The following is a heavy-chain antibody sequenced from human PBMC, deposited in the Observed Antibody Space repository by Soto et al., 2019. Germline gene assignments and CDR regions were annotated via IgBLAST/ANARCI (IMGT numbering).Heavy chain of an antibody. CDR3: ARETSSYGGYYYGMDS. CDR2: IIPIFGTA. V-gene: IGHV1-69*13. Sequence: ASVKVSCKASGGTFSSYAISWVRQAPGQGLEWMGGIIPIFGTANYAQKFQGRVTITADESTSTAYMELSSLRSEDTAVYYCARETSSYGGYYYGMDSWGQGTLVTVSS. CDR1: GGTFSSYA. D-gene: IGHD2-15*01. J-gene: IGHJ6*02.